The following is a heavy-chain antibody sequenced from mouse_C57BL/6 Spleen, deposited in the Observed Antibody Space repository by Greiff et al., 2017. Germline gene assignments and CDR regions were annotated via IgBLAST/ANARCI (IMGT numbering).Heavy chain of an antibody. CDR3: ARNYGSSGYFDV. J-gene: IGHJ1*03. CDR1: GFSLTSYG. D-gene: IGHD1-1*01. CDR2: IWGVGST. V-gene: IGHV2-6*01. Sequence: VQLQESGPGLVAPSQSLSITCTVSGFSLTSYGVDWVRQSPGKGLEWLGVIWGVGSTNYNSALKSRLSISKDNSKSQVFLKMNSLQTDDTDMYYGARNYGSSGYFDVWGTGTTVTVSS.